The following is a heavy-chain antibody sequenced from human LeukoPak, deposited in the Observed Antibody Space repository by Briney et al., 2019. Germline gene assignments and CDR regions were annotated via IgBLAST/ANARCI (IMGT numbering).Heavy chain of an antibody. J-gene: IGHJ4*02. CDR3: ARAGGSRSPFDY. V-gene: IGHV1-46*01. Sequence: ASVKVSCKASGYTFTDYYMHWVGQAPGQGLEWMGVINPRGGSTTYAQKFQGRVTMTRDTSTSTFYMVLSSLKSEDTAIYYCARAGGSRSPFDYWGQGTLVTVSS. CDR2: INPRGGST. D-gene: IGHD6-6*01. CDR1: GYTFTDYY.